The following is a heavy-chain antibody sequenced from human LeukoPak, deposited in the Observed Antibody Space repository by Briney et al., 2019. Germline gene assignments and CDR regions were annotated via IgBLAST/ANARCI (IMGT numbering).Heavy chain of an antibody. V-gene: IGHV3-74*01. CDR2: INSDGSST. CDR1: GFTFSSYW. J-gene: IGHJ5*02. CDR3: VRGGPSTWS. D-gene: IGHD2-15*01. Sequence: GGSLRLSCAASGFTFSSYWMHWVRQAPGKGLVWVSRINSDGSSTIYADSVRGRFTISRDDAKNTVYLQMNNLRAEDAAVYYCVRGGPSTWSWGQGTLVTVSS.